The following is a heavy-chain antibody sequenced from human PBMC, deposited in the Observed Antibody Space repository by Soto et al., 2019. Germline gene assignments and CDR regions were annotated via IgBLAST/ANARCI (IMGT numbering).Heavy chain of an antibody. CDR1: GFTFSTYE. D-gene: IGHD6-13*01. CDR3: ARDGSRFDY. V-gene: IGHV3-48*03. Sequence: SLRLSCAASGFTFSTYEMNWVRQAPGKGLEWVSYISNSGDTIYYADSVKVRFTIFRDNAKNSLYLQMNSLRVEDTALYYCARDGSRFDYWGQGTLVTVSS. J-gene: IGHJ4*02. CDR2: ISNSGDTI.